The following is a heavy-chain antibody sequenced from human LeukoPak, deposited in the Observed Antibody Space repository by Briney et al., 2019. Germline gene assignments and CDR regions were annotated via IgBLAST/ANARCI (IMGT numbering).Heavy chain of an antibody. CDR3: TSRLYYDILTGETLDAFDI. J-gene: IGHJ3*02. D-gene: IGHD3-9*01. CDR1: GFTFSGSA. CDR2: IRSKANSYAT. V-gene: IGHV3-73*01. Sequence: GGSLKLSCAASGFTFSGSAMHWVRQASGKGLEWVGRIRSKANSYATAYAASVKGRFTISRDDSKNTAYLQMNSLKTEDTAVYYCTSRLYYDILTGETLDAFDIWGQGTMVTVSS.